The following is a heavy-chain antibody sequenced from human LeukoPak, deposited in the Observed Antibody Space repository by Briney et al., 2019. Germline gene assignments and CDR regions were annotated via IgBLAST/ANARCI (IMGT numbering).Heavy chain of an antibody. CDR1: GFTFSSYE. CDR2: ISRSGTTI. Sequence: GGSLRLSCAASGFTFSSYEMNWVRQAPGKGLEWVSYISRSGTTIYYADSVKGRFTISRDNAKNALYLQMNSLRAEDTAVYYCARAGYSSGWSHAFDIWGQGTMVTVSS. CDR3: ARAGYSSGWSHAFDI. D-gene: IGHD6-19*01. V-gene: IGHV3-48*03. J-gene: IGHJ3*02.